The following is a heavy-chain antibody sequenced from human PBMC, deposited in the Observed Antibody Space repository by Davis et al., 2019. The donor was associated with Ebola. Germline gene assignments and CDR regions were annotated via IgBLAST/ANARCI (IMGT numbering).Heavy chain of an antibody. CDR1: GFTFSTYA. CDR3: ATELSGNAFDV. D-gene: IGHD1-26*01. CDR2: ISHDGSNK. Sequence: PGGSLRLSCAASGFTFSTYAMYWVRQAPGKGLEWVAIISHDGSNKYYADSVKGRFTISRDNSKNTLYLQMNSLRAEDTAVYYCATELSGNAFDVWGRGTMVTVSS. V-gene: IGHV3-30-3*01. J-gene: IGHJ3*01.